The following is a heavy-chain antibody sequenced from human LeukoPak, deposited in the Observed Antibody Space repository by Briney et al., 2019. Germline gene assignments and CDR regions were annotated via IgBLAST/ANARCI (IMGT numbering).Heavy chain of an antibody. J-gene: IGHJ6*03. CDR1: GFTFSSYA. D-gene: IGHD4-11*01. CDR2: IVYDGSKK. CDR3: ASPATVTQGYYYYYMDV. V-gene: IGHV3-30-3*01. Sequence: PGRSLRLSCAASGFTFSSYAMHWVRQAPGKGLEWVAVIVYDGSKKYYADSVKGRVTISRDNSKNTLYLQMNSLRAEDTAVYYCASPATVTQGYYYYYMDVWGKGTTVTVSS.